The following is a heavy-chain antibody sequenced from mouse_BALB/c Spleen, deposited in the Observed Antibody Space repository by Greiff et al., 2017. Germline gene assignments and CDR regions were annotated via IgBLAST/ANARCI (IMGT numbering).Heavy chain of an antibody. D-gene: IGHD4-1*01. Sequence: VQLVESGPGLVAPSQSLSITCTVSGFSFTGYGVNWVRQPPGKGLEWLGMIWGDGSTDYNSALKSRLSIIKDNSKSQVFLKMNSLQTDDTARYYCARTGTGPSWYFDVWGEGTTVTVSS. CDR3: ARTGTGPSWYFDV. CDR2: IWGDGST. J-gene: IGHJ1*01. V-gene: IGHV2-6-7*01. CDR1: GFSFTGYG.